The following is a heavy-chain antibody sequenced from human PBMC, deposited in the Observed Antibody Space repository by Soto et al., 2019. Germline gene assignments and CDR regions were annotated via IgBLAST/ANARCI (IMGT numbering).Heavy chain of an antibody. V-gene: IGHV4-34*01. CDR3: ARGQEGVVATH. CDR1: GGSLSGYY. CDR2: IKDGGRT. J-gene: IGHJ4*02. Sequence: QVQLQQWGAGLLKPSETLSLNCAVNGGSLSGYYWSWIRQPPGKGLEWIGEIKDGGRTNYSPSLKSRDTISSEPSNNQFSLRLYSVTAADAGVYYCARGQEGVVATHWDQGTLVTVSS. D-gene: IGHD5-12*01.